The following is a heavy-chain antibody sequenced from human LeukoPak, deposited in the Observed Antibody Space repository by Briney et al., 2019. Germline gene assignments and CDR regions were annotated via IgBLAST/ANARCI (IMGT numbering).Heavy chain of an antibody. CDR1: GYTFTGYY. D-gene: IGHD3-3*01. CDR2: INPNSGGT. CDR3: ARGNDFWSGYWGYYYYYYMDV. Sequence: ASVKVSCKASGYTFTGYYMHWVRQAPGQGLEWMGWINPNSGGTNYAQKFQGRVTMTRDTSISTAYMELSRLRSDDTAVYYCARGNDFWSGYWGYYYYYYMDVWGKGTTVTVSS. J-gene: IGHJ6*03. V-gene: IGHV1-2*02.